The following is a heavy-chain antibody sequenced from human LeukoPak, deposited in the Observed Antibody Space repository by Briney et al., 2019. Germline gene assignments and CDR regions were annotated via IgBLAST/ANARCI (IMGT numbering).Heavy chain of an antibody. CDR2: IIPIFGTA. Sequence: SVKVSCKASGGTFSSYAISWVRQAPGQGLEWMGGIIPIFGTANYAQKFQGRVTITADESASTAYMELSSLRSEDTAVYYCARVESGNYYYYMDVWGRGTTVTVSS. V-gene: IGHV1-69*01. CDR3: ARVESGNYYYYMDV. D-gene: IGHD1-14*01. J-gene: IGHJ6*03. CDR1: GGTFSSYA.